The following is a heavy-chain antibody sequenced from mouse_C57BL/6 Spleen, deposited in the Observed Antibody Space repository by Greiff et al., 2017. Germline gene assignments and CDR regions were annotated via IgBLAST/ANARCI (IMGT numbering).Heavy chain of an antibody. D-gene: IGHD4-1*01. CDR2: ISSGGDYI. CDR1: GFTFSSYA. Sequence: EVMLVESGEGLVKPGGSLKLSCAASGFTFSSYAMSWVRQTPEKRLEWVAYISSGGDYIYDADTVKVRFTISRDNARNTLYLQMSSLKSEDTAMYYCARVGTPWYFDVWGTGTTVTVSS. J-gene: IGHJ1*03. CDR3: ARVGTPWYFDV. V-gene: IGHV5S21*01.